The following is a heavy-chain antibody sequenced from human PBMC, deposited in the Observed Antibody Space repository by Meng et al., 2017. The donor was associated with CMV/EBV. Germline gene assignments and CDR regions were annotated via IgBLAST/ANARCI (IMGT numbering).Heavy chain of an antibody. CDR2: ISYDGSNK. V-gene: IGHV3-30-3*01. CDR3: ARDLSFESEYSSSFDY. Sequence: GGSLRLSCAASGFTFSSYAMHWVRQAPGKGLEWVAVISYDGSNKYYADSVKGRFTISRDNSKKTLYLQMNSLRAEDTAVYYFARDLSFESEYSSSFDYWCQGTLVTVSS. J-gene: IGHJ4*02. CDR1: GFTFSSYA. D-gene: IGHD6-6*01.